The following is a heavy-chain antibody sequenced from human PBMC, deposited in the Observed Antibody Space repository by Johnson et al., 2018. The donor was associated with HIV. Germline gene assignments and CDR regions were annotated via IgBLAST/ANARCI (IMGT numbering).Heavy chain of an antibody. CDR2: ISSSGSTI. CDR3: ARDPLAPELPNAFDI. CDR1: GFSVSNNY. V-gene: IGHV3-11*04. J-gene: IGHJ3*02. D-gene: IGHD1-7*01. Sequence: QVQLVESGGGLVKPGGSLRLSCVISGFSVSNNYMSWVRQAPGKGLEWVSYISSSGSTIYYADSVKGRFTISRDNAKNSLYLQMNSLRAEDTAVYYCARDPLAPELPNAFDIWGQGTMVTVSS.